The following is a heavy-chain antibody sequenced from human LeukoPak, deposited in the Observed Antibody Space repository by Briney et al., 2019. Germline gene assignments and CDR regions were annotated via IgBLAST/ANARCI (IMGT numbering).Heavy chain of an antibody. V-gene: IGHV3-23*01. CDR1: GFTFSSYA. CDR2: IGGSGGST. D-gene: IGHD2-15*01. Sequence: PGGSLRLSCAASGFTFSSYAMSWVRQAPGKGLEWVSAIGGSGGSTYYADSVKGRFTISRDNSKNTLYLQMNSLRAEDTAIYYCAKGRGYCTGGSCYSDYWGQGTLVTVSS. J-gene: IGHJ4*02. CDR3: AKGRGYCTGGSCYSDY.